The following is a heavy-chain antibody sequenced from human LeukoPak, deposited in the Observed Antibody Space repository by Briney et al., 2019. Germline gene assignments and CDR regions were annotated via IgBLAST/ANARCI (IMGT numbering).Heavy chain of an antibody. J-gene: IGHJ2*01. Sequence: SETLSLTCTVSGGSIRSSFYYWGWIRQPPGKGLEWIGSIYYSGSTYNNPSLKSRVTISLDTSKNQFSLKLSSVTAADTAVYYCARVLGISPRHWYFDLWGRGTLVTVSS. CDR3: ARVLGISPRHWYFDL. V-gene: IGHV4-39*07. D-gene: IGHD3-3*02. CDR2: IYYSGST. CDR1: GGSIRSSFYY.